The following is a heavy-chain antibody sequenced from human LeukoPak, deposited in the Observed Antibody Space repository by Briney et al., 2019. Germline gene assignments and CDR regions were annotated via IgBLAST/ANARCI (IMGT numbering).Heavy chain of an antibody. J-gene: IGHJ6*03. CDR1: GGSFSGYY. CDR3: ARIDLFYMDV. V-gene: IGHV4-34*01. Sequence: PSETLSPTCAVYGGSFSGYYWSWIRQPPGKGLEWIGEINHSGSTNHNPSLKSRVTISVDTSKNQFSLKLSSVTAADTAVYYCARIDLFYMDVWGKGTTVTVSS. CDR2: INHSGST.